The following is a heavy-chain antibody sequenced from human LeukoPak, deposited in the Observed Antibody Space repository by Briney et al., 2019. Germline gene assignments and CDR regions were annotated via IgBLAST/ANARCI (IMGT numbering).Heavy chain of an antibody. V-gene: IGHV1-2*02. CDR2: INPNSGGT. J-gene: IGHJ4*02. D-gene: IGHD3-3*01. CDR3: AREASGYYRFDY. Sequence: ASVKVSCKASGYTFTGYYMHWVRQAPGQGLEWMGWINPNSGGTNYAQKFQGRVTMTRDTSISTAYMELRSLRSDDTAVYYCAREASGYYRFDYWGQGTLVTVSS. CDR1: GYTFTGYY.